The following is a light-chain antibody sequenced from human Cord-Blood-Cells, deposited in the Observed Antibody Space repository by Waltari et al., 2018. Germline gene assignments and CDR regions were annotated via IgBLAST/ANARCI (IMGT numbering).Light chain of an antibody. Sequence: IVLPQSPGTLSLSPWERATLSCRASQSVSSSYLAWYQQKPGQAPRLLIYGASSRATGIPDRFSGSGSGTDFTLTISRLEPEDFAVYYCQQYGSSPLTFGGGTKVEIK. CDR2: GAS. V-gene: IGKV3-20*01. J-gene: IGKJ4*01. CDR3: QQYGSSPLT. CDR1: QSVSSSY.